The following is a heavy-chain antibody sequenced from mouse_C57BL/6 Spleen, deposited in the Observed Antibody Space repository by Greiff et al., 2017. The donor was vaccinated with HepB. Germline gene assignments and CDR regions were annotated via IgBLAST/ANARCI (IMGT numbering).Heavy chain of an antibody. Sequence: QVQLKQPGAELVKPGASVKMSCKASGYTFTSYWITWVKQRPGQGLEWIGDIYPGSGSTNYNEKFKSKATLTVDTSSSTAYMQLSSLTSEDSAVYYCARRDYYGQYYYAMDYWGQGTSVTVSS. CDR2: IYPGSGST. CDR3: ARRDYYGQYYYAMDY. CDR1: GYTFTSYW. V-gene: IGHV1-55*01. J-gene: IGHJ4*01. D-gene: IGHD1-1*01.